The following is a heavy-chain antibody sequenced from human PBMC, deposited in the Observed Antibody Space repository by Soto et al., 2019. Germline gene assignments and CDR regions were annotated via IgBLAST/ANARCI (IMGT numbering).Heavy chain of an antibody. J-gene: IGHJ4*02. CDR1: GYTFTSYA. CDR2: INAGNGNT. V-gene: IGHV1-3*01. CDR3: ARDLVSGMTTFADY. D-gene: IGHD3-16*01. Sequence: QVQLVQSGAEVKKPGASVKVPCKASGYTFTSYAMHRVRQAPGQRLEWMGWINAGNGNTKYSQKFQGRVTITRDTSASTAYMELSSLRSEDTAVYYCARDLVSGMTTFADYWGQGTLVTVSS.